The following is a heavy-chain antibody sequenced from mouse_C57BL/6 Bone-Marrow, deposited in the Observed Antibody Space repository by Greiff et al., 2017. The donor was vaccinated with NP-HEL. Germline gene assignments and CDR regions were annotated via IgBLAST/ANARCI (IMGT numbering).Heavy chain of an antibody. V-gene: IGHV1-81*01. J-gene: IGHJ1*03. D-gene: IGHD2-4*01. CDR3: ARSRFPTMITPYWYFDV. CDR2: IYPRSGNT. CDR1: GYTFTSYG. Sequence: QVQLQQSGAELARPGASVKLSCKASGYTFTSYGISWVKQRTGQGLEWIGEIYPRSGNTYYNEKFKGKATLTADKSSSTAYMELRSLTSEDSAVYFCARSRFPTMITPYWYFDVWGTGTTVTVSS.